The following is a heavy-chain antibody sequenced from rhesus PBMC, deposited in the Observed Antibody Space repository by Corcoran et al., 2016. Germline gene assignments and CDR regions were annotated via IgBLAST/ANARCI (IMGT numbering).Heavy chain of an antibody. CDR2: IDSSGST. Sequence: RQPPGKGLEWIGRIDSSGSTDYNPSLKSRVTISRDTSKNQFSLKLSSVTAADTAVYYCARGDSGSWNVVAFDFWGQGLRVTVSS. V-gene: IGHV4-160*01. J-gene: IGHJ3*01. D-gene: IGHD6-25*01. CDR3: ARGDSGSWNVVAFDF.